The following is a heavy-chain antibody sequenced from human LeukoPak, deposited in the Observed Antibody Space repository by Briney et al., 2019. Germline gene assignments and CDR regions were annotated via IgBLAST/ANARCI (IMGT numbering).Heavy chain of an antibody. CDR3: ARDEGYSSSWYESYYYYMDV. CDR1: GYTFTGYY. J-gene: IGHJ6*03. CDR2: INPNSGGT. V-gene: IGHV1-2*02. Sequence: ASVKVSCKASGYTFTGYYMHWVRQAPGQGLEWMGWINPNSGGTNYAQKFQGRVTMTRDTSISTAYMELGRLRSDDTAVYYCARDEGYSSSWYESYYYYMDVWGKGTTVTVSS. D-gene: IGHD6-13*01.